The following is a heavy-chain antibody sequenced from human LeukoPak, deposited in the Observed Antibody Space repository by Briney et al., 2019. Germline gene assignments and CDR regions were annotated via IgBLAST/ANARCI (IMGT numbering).Heavy chain of an antibody. J-gene: IGHJ4*02. CDR3: ARGSLYYYDSSGYYFKFDY. V-gene: IGHV4-34*01. D-gene: IGHD3-22*01. Sequence: SRVTISVDTSKNQFSLKLSSVTAADTAVYYCARGSLYYYDSSGYYFKFDYWGQGTLVTVSS.